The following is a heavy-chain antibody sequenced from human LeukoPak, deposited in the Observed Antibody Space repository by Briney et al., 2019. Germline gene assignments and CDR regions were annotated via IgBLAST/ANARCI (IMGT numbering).Heavy chain of an antibody. D-gene: IGHD1-26*01. CDR1: GFTFSSYA. J-gene: IGHJ4*02. V-gene: IGHV3-30-3*01. CDR2: ISYDGSNK. Sequence: GGSLRLSCAASGFTFSSYAMHWVRQAPGKGLEWVAVISYDGSNKYYADSVKGRFTISRDNSKNTLYLQMNSLRAEDTAVYYCARDKPDSGSFLGALSYWGQGTLVTVSS. CDR3: ARDKPDSGSFLGALSY.